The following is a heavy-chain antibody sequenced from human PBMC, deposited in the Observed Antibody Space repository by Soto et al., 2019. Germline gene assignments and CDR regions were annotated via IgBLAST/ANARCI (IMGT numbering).Heavy chain of an antibody. V-gene: IGHV1-46*03. J-gene: IGHJ4*02. CDR3: ARGLSTGRGAFDY. D-gene: IGHD1-26*01. CDR2: INPSGGST. CDR1: GYTFTRYY. Sequence: QVQLVQSGAEVKKPGASVKVSGKASGYTFTRYYMHWVRQAPGQGLEWMGIINPSGGSTSYAQKFQGRVTMNRDTSTSTVYMELSSLRSEDTAVYYCARGLSTGRGAFDYWGQGTLVTVSS.